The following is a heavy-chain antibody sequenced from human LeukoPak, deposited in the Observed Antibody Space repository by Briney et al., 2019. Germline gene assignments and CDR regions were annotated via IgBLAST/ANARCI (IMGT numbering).Heavy chain of an antibody. CDR2: IHYRMPT. V-gene: IGHV4-39*01. D-gene: IGHD5-24*01. CDR3: ARHEEEDGYNAKTPDY. CDR1: GVSISGTNYY. J-gene: IGHJ4*02. Sequence: PSETLSLTCDVSGVSISGTNYYWGWIRQPPWRGLEWIGSIHYRMPTFYNPLLKSRVTISVDTSKNQISLRLRSVTAAATAVYYCARHEEEDGYNAKTPDYWGQGTLVTVSS.